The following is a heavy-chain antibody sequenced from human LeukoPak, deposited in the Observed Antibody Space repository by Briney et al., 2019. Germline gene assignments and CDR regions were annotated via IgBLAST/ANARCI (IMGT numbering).Heavy chain of an antibody. Sequence: PGGSLRLSCAASGFTFDDYAMHWVRQAPGKGLELVALISWEGQTTYYADSERGRFTISRDNSKNSLYLQMNSLRTEDTAFYYCTRDTDYGSATNYFDSWGQGTLVSVSS. J-gene: IGHJ4*02. CDR1: GFTFDDYA. CDR3: TRDTDYGSATNYFDS. CDR2: ISWEGQTT. V-gene: IGHV3-43*01. D-gene: IGHD3-10*01.